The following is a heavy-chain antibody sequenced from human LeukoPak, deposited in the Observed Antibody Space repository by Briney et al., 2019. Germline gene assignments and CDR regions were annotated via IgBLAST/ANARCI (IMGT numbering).Heavy chain of an antibody. V-gene: IGHV3-7*01. CDR3: VTDQTGRHPYFFDY. D-gene: IGHD3-10*01. J-gene: IGHJ4*02. CDR1: GFNFSTYW. CDR2: IKEDGSEI. Sequence: GGSLRLPCAASGFNFSTYWMTWVRQVLGKGLEWVANIKEDGSEIYYVDAVKGRFSISRDNAKTSLYLQMNNLSVADTAVYYCVTDQTGRHPYFFDYWGQGTLVTVSS.